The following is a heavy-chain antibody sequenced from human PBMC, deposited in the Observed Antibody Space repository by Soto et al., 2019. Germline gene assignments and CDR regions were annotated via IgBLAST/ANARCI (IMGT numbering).Heavy chain of an antibody. CDR2: INHSGST. D-gene: IGHD2-15*01. J-gene: IGHJ4*02. CDR3: ARGSYCSGASCYRGFDY. CDR1: GGSFSGYY. Sequence: SETLSLTCAVYGGSFSGYYWSWIRQPPGKGLEWIGEINHSGSTNYNPSLKSRVTISVDSSKNQFSLKLSSVTAADTAVYYCARGSYCSGASCYRGFDYWGQGALVTVSS. V-gene: IGHV4-34*01.